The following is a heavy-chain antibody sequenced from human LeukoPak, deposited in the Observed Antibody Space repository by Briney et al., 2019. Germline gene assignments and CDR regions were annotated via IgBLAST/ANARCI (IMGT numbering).Heavy chain of an antibody. CDR1: GYTFTSYG. D-gene: IGHD6-19*01. CDR3: ARARNYRLVLSYYYYGMDV. V-gene: IGHV1-18*01. Sequence: GASVKVSCKASGYTFTSYGISWVRQAPGQGLEWMGWISAYNGNTNYAQKLQGRVTMTTDTSTSTAYMELRSLRSDDTAVYYCARARNYRLVLSYYYYGMDVWGQGTTVTVSS. CDR2: ISAYNGNT. J-gene: IGHJ6*02.